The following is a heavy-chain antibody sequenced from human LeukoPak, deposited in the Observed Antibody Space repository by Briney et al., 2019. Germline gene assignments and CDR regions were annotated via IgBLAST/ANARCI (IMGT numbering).Heavy chain of an antibody. CDR3: ARKTVVGSYFDY. D-gene: IGHD4-23*01. J-gene: IGHJ4*02. CDR1: GFTFSSYE. CDR2: IKQDGSDK. Sequence: GGSLRLSCAASGFTFSSYEMNWVRQAPGKGLEWVANIKQDGSDKYYVDSVKGRFTISRDNAKNSLYLQMNSLRAEDTAVYYCARKTVVGSYFDYWGQGTPVTVSS. V-gene: IGHV3-7*03.